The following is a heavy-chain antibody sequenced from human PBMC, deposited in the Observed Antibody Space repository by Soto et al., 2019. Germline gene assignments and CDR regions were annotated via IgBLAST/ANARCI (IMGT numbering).Heavy chain of an antibody. Sequence: LRLSCAASGFTFSSYAMHWVRQAPGKGLEWVAVISYDGSNKYYADPVKGRFTISRDNSKNTLYLQMNSLRAEDTAVYYCARDQYYYDSSGYSYWGQGTLVTVSS. J-gene: IGHJ4*02. CDR2: ISYDGSNK. V-gene: IGHV3-30-3*01. D-gene: IGHD3-22*01. CDR3: ARDQYYYDSSGYSY. CDR1: GFTFSSYA.